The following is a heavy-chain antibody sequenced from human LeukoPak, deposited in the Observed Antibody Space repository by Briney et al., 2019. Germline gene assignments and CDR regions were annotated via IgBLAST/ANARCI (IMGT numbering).Heavy chain of an antibody. D-gene: IGHD3-22*01. Sequence: GGSLRLSCAASGFTLVDYVMHSVRQAPGKGLEWVSRLNWNSANIVYADSVKGRFTNSRDNSKSTLYLQMNSRRAEDTAVYYCAKEDGVVVRVGDYWGQGTLVTVSS. J-gene: IGHJ4*02. CDR1: GFTLVDYV. CDR3: AKEDGVVVRVGDY. V-gene: IGHV3-9*01. CDR2: LNWNSANI.